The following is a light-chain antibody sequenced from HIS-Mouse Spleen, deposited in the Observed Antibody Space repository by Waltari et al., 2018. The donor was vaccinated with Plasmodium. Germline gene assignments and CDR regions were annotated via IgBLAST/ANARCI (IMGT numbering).Light chain of an antibody. V-gene: IGLV3-10*01. J-gene: IGLJ3*02. CDR3: YSTDSSGNHRV. CDR1: ALPKKY. Sequence: SYELPQPPSVSVSLGQTARISCSGDALPKKYPYWYQQKSGQAPVLVIYEDSKRPSGIPERFSGSSSGTMATLTISGAQVEDEADYYWYSTDSSGNHRVFGGGTKLTVL. CDR2: EDS.